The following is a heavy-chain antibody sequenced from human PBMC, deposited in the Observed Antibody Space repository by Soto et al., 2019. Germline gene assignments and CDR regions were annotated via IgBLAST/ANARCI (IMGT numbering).Heavy chain of an antibody. J-gene: IGHJ4*02. CDR1: GGSISSGDYY. CDR3: ARHLPNYYDSSGYFDY. CDR2: IYYSGST. Sequence: QVQLQESGPGLVKPSQTLSLTCTVSGGSISSGDYYWSWIRQPPGKGLEWIGYIYYSGSTYYNPSLKSRVTISVATSKNQFSLKLSSVTAADTAVYYCARHLPNYYDSSGYFDYWGQGTLVTVSS. D-gene: IGHD3-22*01. V-gene: IGHV4-30-4*01.